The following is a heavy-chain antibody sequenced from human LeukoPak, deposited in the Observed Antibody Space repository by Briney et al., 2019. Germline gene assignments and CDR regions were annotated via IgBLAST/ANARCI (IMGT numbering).Heavy chain of an antibody. CDR2: IKQDGSEK. D-gene: IGHD3-22*01. Sequence: GGSLRLSCAASGFTFSSYWMSWVRQAPGKGLEWVANIKQDGSEKYYVDSVKGLFTISRDNAKNSLYLQMNSLRAEDTAVYYCASSYDSSGYKGGYFDYWGQGTLVTVSS. J-gene: IGHJ4*02. V-gene: IGHV3-7*01. CDR1: GFTFSSYW. CDR3: ASSYDSSGYKGGYFDY.